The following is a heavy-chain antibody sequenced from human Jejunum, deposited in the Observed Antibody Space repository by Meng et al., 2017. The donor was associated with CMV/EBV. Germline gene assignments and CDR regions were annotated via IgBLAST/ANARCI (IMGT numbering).Heavy chain of an antibody. CDR3: ARGGITVFGVVIIDYYGMDV. CDR2: INQDGSET. D-gene: IGHD3-3*01. Sequence: NYGMSWVRQAPGKGLEWVANINQDGSETYYVESVRGRFSISRDNAKNSLYLQMSSLRAEDTAVYFCARGGITVFGVVIIDYYGMDVWGQGTTVTVSS. V-gene: IGHV3-7*01. J-gene: IGHJ6*02. CDR1: NYG.